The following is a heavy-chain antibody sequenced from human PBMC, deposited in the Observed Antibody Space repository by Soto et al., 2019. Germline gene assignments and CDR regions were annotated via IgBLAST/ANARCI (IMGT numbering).Heavy chain of an antibody. D-gene: IGHD6-19*01. Sequence: GGSLRLSCAPSGFTFGIYWMTWVRQAPGKGLEWVANINQDGGEKHYVGSVKGRFTISRDNAKDSMYLQIYNLRAEDTAVYFCARGSYNGGPYYFDYWGQGTLVTVSS. J-gene: IGHJ4*02. CDR3: ARGSYNGGPYYFDY. V-gene: IGHV3-7*01. CDR2: INQDGGEK. CDR1: GFTFGIYW.